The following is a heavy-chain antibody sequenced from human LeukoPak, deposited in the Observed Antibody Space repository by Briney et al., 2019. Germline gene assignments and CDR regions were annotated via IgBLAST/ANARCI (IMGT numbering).Heavy chain of an antibody. CDR1: GYTFTGYY. V-gene: IGHV1-2*02. Sequence: ASVKVSCKASGYTFTGYYMHWVRQAPGQGLEWMGWINPNSGGTNYAQKFQGRVTMTRDTSISTAYMELSRLRSDDTAVYYCARPKEGCSGGSCFPDHWGQGTLVTVSS. CDR2: INPNSGGT. J-gene: IGHJ5*02. D-gene: IGHD2-15*01. CDR3: ARPKEGCSGGSCFPDH.